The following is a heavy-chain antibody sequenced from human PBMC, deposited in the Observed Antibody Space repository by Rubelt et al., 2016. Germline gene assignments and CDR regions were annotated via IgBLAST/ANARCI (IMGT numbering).Heavy chain of an antibody. CDR1: GGTFRSYA. J-gene: IGHJ4*02. D-gene: IGHD6-13*01. CDR3: ARRQQLGPFDY. CDR2: IIPIFGTA. V-gene: IGHV1-69*01. Sequence: QVQLVQSGAEVKKPESSVKVSCKASGGTFRSYAISWVRQATGQGLEWMGGIIPIFGTATYAQKFQGSVTIIADESTGTSYMELSSLRSEDTAVYYCARRQQLGPFDYWGQGTLVTVSS.